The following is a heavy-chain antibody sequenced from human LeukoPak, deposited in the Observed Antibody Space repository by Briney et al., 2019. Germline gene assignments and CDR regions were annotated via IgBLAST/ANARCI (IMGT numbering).Heavy chain of an antibody. CDR1: GGSISSSSYY. V-gene: IGHV4-39*07. CDR2: IYYSGST. Sequence: SATLSLTCTVSGGSISSSSYYWGWIRQPPGKGLEWIGSIYYSGSTYYNPSLKSRVTISVDTSKNQFSLKLSSVTAADTAVYYCARVDGSGSYPEYYMDVWGKGTTVTVSS. CDR3: ARVDGSGSYPEYYMDV. D-gene: IGHD3-10*01. J-gene: IGHJ6*03.